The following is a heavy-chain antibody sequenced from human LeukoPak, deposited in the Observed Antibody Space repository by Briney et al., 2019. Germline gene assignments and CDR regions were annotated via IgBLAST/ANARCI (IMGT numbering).Heavy chain of an antibody. CDR2: IGHSGTT. CDR1: GYSISSGYY. J-gene: IGHJ5*02. V-gene: IGHV4-38-2*02. Sequence: PSETLSLTCTVSGYSISSGYYWGWIRQPPGKGREWIGTIGHSGTTYYNPSLKRRVTISIDSSKNQFSLKLSSVTAADTAVYYSARGRQLVAHWGQGTLVTVSS. CDR3: ARGRQLVAH. D-gene: IGHD6-6*01.